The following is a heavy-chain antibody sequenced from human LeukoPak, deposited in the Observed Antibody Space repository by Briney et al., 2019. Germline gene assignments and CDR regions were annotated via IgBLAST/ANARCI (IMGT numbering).Heavy chain of an antibody. Sequence: SETLSLTCTVSGGSISSGDYSWSWIRQPPGKGLEWIGYIYYSGSTYYNLSLKSRVTVSVDTSKNQFSLKLSSVTAADTAVYYCARGIVVVPAAYDYWGQGTLVTVSS. CDR1: GGSISSGDYS. CDR3: ARGIVVVPAAYDY. V-gene: IGHV4-30-4*01. CDR2: IYYSGST. J-gene: IGHJ4*02. D-gene: IGHD2-2*01.